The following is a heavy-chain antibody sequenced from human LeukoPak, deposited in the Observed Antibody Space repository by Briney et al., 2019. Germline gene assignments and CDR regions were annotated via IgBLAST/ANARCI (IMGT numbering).Heavy chain of an antibody. CDR2: ISYDGSNK. D-gene: IGHD3-22*01. Sequence: PGRSLRLSCAASGFTFSSYAMHWVRQAPGKGLEWVAVISYDGSNKYYADSVKGRFTISRDNSKNTLYLQMNSLRAEDTAVYYCAREYREVVVIFAFDIWGQGTMVTVSS. CDR3: AREYREVVVIFAFDI. J-gene: IGHJ3*02. V-gene: IGHV3-30-3*01. CDR1: GFTFSSYA.